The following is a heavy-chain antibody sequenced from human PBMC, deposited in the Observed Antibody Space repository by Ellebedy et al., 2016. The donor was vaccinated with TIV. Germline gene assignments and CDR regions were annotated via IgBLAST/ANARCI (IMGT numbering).Heavy chain of an antibody. CDR1: GLPLSSQE. J-gene: IGHJ4*02. CDR2: IGSAGET. CDR3: ASASADLDY. V-gene: IGHV3-13*01. Sequence: PGGSLRLSCAAAGLPLSSQEMHWVRQGTGKGLEWVTAIGSAGETSYSGSVKCRFTISRENGKNSVYLQMNSLRAEDTAVYYCASASADLDYWGQGTLVTVSS. D-gene: IGHD2-15*01.